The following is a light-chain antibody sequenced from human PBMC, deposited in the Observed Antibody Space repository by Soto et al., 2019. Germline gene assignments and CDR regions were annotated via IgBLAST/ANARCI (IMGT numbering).Light chain of an antibody. CDR3: ETWDSNTRV. CDR1: SGHSSYV. V-gene: IGLV4-60*03. J-gene: IGLJ3*02. Sequence: QSVLTQSSSASASLGSSVKFTCTLSSGHSSYVIAWHQQQPGKAPRYLMKLEGSGSYNKGSGVPDRFSGSSSGADRFLTISNLQSEDEADYYCETWDSNTRVFGGGTKLTVL. CDR2: LEGSGSY.